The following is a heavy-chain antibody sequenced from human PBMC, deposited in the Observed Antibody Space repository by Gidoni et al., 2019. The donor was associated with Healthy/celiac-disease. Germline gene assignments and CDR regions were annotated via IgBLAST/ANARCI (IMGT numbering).Heavy chain of an antibody. CDR1: GGSFSGYY. CDR2: INHSGST. J-gene: IGHJ4*02. V-gene: IGHV4-34*01. Sequence: QVQLQQWGAGLLKPSETLSLTCAVYGGSFSGYYWSWIRQPPGKGLEWIGEINHSGSTNYNPSLKSRVTISVDTSKNQFSLKLSSVTAADTAVYYCARCDPRRRYYGSVTYYFDYWGQGTLVTVSS. D-gene: IGHD3-10*01. CDR3: ARCDPRRRYYGSVTYYFDY.